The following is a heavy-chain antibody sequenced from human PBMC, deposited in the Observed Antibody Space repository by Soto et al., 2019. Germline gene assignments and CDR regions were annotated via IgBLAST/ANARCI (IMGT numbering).Heavy chain of an antibody. CDR3: VRDTYFSDSSGYTRCFDY. J-gene: IGHJ4*02. Sequence: EVQLVESGGGLVQPGGSLRLSCAVSGFTLSEHYIDWFGQLPGRGRGGVGRSRNRARGYSTQYAASVKGRFTTSRDDSKNLLYLQMNSLRTEDTAIYYCVRDTYFSDSSGYTRCFDYWGQGTLVTVSS. CDR1: GFTLSEHY. V-gene: IGHV3-72*01. D-gene: IGHD3-22*01. CDR2: SRNRARGYST.